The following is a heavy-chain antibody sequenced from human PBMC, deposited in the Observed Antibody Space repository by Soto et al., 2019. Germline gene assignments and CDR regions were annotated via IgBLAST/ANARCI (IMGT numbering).Heavy chain of an antibody. CDR2: TSSSGSTI. D-gene: IGHD1-26*01. J-gene: IGHJ6*02. CDR3: ARDQGAGSFFPYYYGMDV. CDR1: GFTFSSYE. V-gene: IGHV3-48*03. Sequence: GGSLRLSCATSGFTFSSYEMNWVRQAPGKGLEWVSYTSSSGSTIYYADSVKGRFTISRDNAKNSLYLQMDSLRAEDTAVYYCARDQGAGSFFPYYYGMDVWGQGTTVTVSS.